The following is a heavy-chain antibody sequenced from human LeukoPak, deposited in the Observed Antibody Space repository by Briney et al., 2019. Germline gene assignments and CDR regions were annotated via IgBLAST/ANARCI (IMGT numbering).Heavy chain of an antibody. CDR1: GFIFTNYG. D-gene: IGHD2/OR15-2a*01. CDR2: ISGSDGHT. V-gene: IGHV3-23*01. CDR3: AREYSYYMDV. Sequence: GGSLRLSCAASGFIFTNYGMSWVRQAPGKGLEWVSAISGSDGHTYYADSVKGRFTISRDNAKNSLYLQMNSLRAEDTAVYYCAREYSYYMDVWGKGTTVTVSS. J-gene: IGHJ6*03.